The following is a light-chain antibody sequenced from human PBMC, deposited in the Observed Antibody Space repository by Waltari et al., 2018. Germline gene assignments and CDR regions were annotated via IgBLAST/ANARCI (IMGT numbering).Light chain of an antibody. CDR3: MQATHWPVT. Sequence: DVGLTQSPLSLLVTLGQPASISCRSSQSLVYTDGISYLNWFHQRPGQAPRRLIYKVSNRDSGVPDRFSGSGSGTDFTLMISSVEADDVGVYFCMQATHWPVTFGQGTRLEIK. CDR1: QSLVYTDGISY. CDR2: KVS. J-gene: IGKJ5*01. V-gene: IGKV2-30*01.